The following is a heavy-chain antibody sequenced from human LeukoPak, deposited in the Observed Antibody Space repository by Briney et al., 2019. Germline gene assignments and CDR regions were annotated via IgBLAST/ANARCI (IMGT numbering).Heavy chain of an antibody. CDR3: ARGRGGYTYGLEESEAY. Sequence: SETRSLTCTVSGGSISSYYWSWIRQPPGKGLEWIGYIYDSGSTNYNPSLKSRVTISVDTSKNQFSLKLSSVTAADTAVYYCARGRGGYTYGLEESEAYWGQGTLVTVSS. D-gene: IGHD5-18*01. CDR1: GGSISSYY. CDR2: IYDSGST. J-gene: IGHJ4*02. V-gene: IGHV4-59*13.